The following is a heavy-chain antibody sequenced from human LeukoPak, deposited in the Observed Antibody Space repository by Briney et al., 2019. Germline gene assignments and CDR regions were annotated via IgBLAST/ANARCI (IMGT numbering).Heavy chain of an antibody. CDR2: IYYSGST. Sequence: SETLSLTCTVSGGSISSYYWSWIRQPPGKGLEWIGDIYYSGSTTYNPSLKRGVTIYVNTPKKKFSLKRRSLFAADTAVYYCARDVGGYCSSTSCYADAFDIWGQGTMVTVSS. CDR1: GGSISSYY. D-gene: IGHD2-2*01. CDR3: ARDVGGYCSSTSCYADAFDI. V-gene: IGHV4-59*01. J-gene: IGHJ3*02.